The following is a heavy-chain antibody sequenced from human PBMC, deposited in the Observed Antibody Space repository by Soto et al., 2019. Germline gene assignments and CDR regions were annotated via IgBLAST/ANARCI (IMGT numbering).Heavy chain of an antibody. V-gene: IGHV4-59*01. J-gene: IGHJ6*03. CDR1: GGSISSYY. CDR3: ARDRYIVWSHETDYYMDV. CDR2: IYYSGST. Sequence: TLSLTCTVSGGSISSYYWSWIRQPPGKGLEWIGYIYYSGSTNYNPSLKSRVTISVDTSKNQFSLKLSSVTAADTAVYYCARDRYIVWSHETDYYMDVWGKGTTVTVSS. D-gene: IGHD3-9*01.